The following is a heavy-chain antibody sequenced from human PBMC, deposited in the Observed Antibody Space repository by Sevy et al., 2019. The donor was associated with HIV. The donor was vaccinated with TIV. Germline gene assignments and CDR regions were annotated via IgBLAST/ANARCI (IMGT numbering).Heavy chain of an antibody. D-gene: IGHD3-22*01. CDR3: ASAREYYEDSSVYLDY. Sequence: GESLKISCKVSGYTLTKLSMHWVRQAPGKGLEWMGRFDPEDGETIYAPKFQGRVTMTEDTSTDTAYMELSSLRYEDTAVYYCASAREYYEDSSVYLDYWGQGTLVTVSS. J-gene: IGHJ4*02. CDR1: GYTLTKLS. V-gene: IGHV1-24*01. CDR2: FDPEDGET.